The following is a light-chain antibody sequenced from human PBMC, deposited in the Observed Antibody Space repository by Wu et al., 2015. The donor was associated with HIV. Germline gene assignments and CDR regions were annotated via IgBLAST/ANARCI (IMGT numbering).Light chain of an antibody. CDR2: DAS. CDR1: ENVDSH. J-gene: IGKJ5*01. CDR3: QQYNKWIT. Sequence: EIVMTQSPATLSVSPGERATLSCRASENVDSHLAWYQQRPGQAPSLLIYDASTRATGVAPRFIGTGSGTDFTLTITSMQSEDFAVYYCQQYNKWITFGQGTRLEIK. V-gene: IGKV3-15*01.